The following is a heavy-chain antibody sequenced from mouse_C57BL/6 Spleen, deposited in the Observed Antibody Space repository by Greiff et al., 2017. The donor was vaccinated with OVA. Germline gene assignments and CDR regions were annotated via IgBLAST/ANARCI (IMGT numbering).Heavy chain of an antibody. V-gene: IGHV1-69*01. CDR2: LDPSDSYT. J-gene: IGHJ3*01. Sequence: QVQLKQPGAELVMPGASVKLSCKASGYTFTSYWMHWVKQRPGQGLEWIGELDPSDSYTNYNQKFKGKSTLTVDKYSSTAYMQRSSLTSEDSAVYYGARGNYGSSPFAYWGQGTLVTVSA. D-gene: IGHD1-1*01. CDR1: GYTFTSYW. CDR3: ARGNYGSSPFAY.